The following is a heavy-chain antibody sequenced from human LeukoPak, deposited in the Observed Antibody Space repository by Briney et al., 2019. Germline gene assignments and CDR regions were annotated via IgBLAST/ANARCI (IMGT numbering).Heavy chain of an antibody. CDR2: IIPIFGTA. J-gene: IGHJ4*02. CDR3: ARGNYYDSSGYPRRFDY. CDR1: GGTFSSYA. Sequence: ASVKVSCKASGGTFSSYAISWVRQAPGQGLEWMGGIIPIFGTANHAQKFQGRVTITADESTSTAYMELSSLRSEDTAVYYCARGNYYDSSGYPRRFDYWGQGTLVTVSS. V-gene: IGHV1-69*13. D-gene: IGHD3-22*01.